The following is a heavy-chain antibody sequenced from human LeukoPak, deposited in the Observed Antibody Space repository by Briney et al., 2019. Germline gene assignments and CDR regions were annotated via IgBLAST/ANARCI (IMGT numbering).Heavy chain of an antibody. CDR1: GGSLSSYY. CDR2: IYYSGST. CDR3: SRSCYDSSGLTYYCDY. D-gene: IGHD3-22*01. J-gene: IGHJ4*02. V-gene: IGHV4-59*01. Sequence: PSETLSLTCTVSGGSLSSYYWRWIRQPPGQGLEWIGYIYYSGSTNYNPSLKSRVTRSVDTSKNQFSLKLSAVTAADTVVYYCSRSCYDSSGLTYYCDYWGQGTLVTVSS.